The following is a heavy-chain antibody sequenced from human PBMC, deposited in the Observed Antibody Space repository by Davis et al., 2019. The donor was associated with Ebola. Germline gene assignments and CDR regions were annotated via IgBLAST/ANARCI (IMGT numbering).Heavy chain of an antibody. V-gene: IGHV4-30-4*01. CDR3: AKCLYAFDI. J-gene: IGHJ3*02. Sequence: PSETLSLTCAVYGGSFSGYYWSWIRQPPGKGLEWIGYIYYSGSTYYNPSLKSRVTISVDTSKNQFSLKLSSVTAADTAVYYCAKCLYAFDIWGQGTMVTVSS. CDR1: GGSFSGYY. D-gene: IGHD3-16*01. CDR2: IYYSGST.